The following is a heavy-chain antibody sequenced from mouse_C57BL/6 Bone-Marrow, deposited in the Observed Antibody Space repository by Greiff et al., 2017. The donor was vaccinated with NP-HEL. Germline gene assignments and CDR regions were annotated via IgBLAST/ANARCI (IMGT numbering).Heavy chain of an antibody. CDR2: INPSNGGT. CDR1: GYTFTSYW. V-gene: IGHV1-53*01. Sequence: QVQLQQPGAELVMPGASVKLSCKASGYTFTSYWMHWVKQRPGQGLEWIGNINPSNGGTNYNEKFKSKATLTVDKSSSTAYMQLSSLTSEDSAVYYCARKRNQRDFDYWGQGTTLTVSS. CDR3: ARKRNQRDFDY. J-gene: IGHJ2*01.